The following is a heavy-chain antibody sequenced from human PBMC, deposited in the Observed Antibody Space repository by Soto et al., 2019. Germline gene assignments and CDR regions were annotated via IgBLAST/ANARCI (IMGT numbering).Heavy chain of an antibody. V-gene: IGHV4-59*02. J-gene: IGHJ5*02. D-gene: IGHD6-13*01. CDR3: LWIAGVATA. CDR2: LNDRGSP. CDR1: GDFGSGYF. Sequence: SETLSLTCTVSGDFGSGYFWHWIRQPPGKALEWIGFLNDRGSPNYNPSLKSRVAISVDTSKTQFSLRLGSVTAADTAVYYCLWIAGVATAWGQGTLVTVSS.